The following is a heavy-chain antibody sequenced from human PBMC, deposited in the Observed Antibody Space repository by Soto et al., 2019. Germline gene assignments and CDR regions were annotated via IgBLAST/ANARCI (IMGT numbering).Heavy chain of an antibody. V-gene: IGHV3-33*01. Sequence: QAHLVESGGGVVQPGTSLRLSCAASGFMFSNFGMHWIRQAPGKGLEWVAVIWYDGSNKYYADSVKGRFTISRDNSKNTLYLQMNSLRAEDTAVYYCASDHPEGAGSTYYYGMDVWGHGTTVTVSS. D-gene: IGHD1-26*01. CDR3: ASDHPEGAGSTYYYGMDV. CDR2: IWYDGSNK. J-gene: IGHJ6*02. CDR1: GFMFSNFG.